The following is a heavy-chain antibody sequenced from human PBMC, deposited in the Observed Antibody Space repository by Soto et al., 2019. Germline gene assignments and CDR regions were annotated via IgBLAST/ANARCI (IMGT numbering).Heavy chain of an antibody. CDR2: NYYSGTT. V-gene: IGHV4-31*03. J-gene: IGHJ5*02. CDR1: GGSVSTDGYY. D-gene: IGHD2-15*01. Sequence: QVQLRESGPGLIKPSETLSLTCSVSGGSVSTDGYYWSWIRQNPETGLEWRGYNYYSGTTYYNPSLRGRVNISLGTSKNQFPLRLNSQTSADTGVYYCALKTAGANYPATPNRFDPWGQGTLVTDSS. CDR3: ALKTAGANYPATPNRFDP.